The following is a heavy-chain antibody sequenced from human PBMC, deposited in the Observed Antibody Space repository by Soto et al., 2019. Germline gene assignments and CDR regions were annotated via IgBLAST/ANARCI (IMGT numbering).Heavy chain of an antibody. CDR2: VYSDGNT. J-gene: IGHJ4*02. Sequence: VQLQQSGPRLVKPSETLSLTCTISGGSVRDYSWWWIRQPDEKGLEWIGRVYSDGNTKYNPSLKSRVTMSVDTARNQFSLKLTSVTAADAAMYYCAREGADGSPLWGQGTLVTVSS. D-gene: IGHD3-16*01. CDR1: GGSVRDYS. V-gene: IGHV4-4*07. CDR3: AREGADGSPL.